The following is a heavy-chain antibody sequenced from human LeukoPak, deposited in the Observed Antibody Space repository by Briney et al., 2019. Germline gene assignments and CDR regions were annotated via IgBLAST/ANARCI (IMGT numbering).Heavy chain of an antibody. V-gene: IGHV4-4*07. CDR2: IYTSGST. J-gene: IGHJ3*02. Sequence: NASETLSLTCTVSGGSISSYYWSWLRQPAGKGLEWIGRIYTSGSTNYNPSLKSRVTMSVDTSKNQFSLKLSSVTAADTAVYYCARDLPTYYYDSSGSHDAFDIWGQGTMVTVSS. CDR3: ARDLPTYYYDSSGSHDAFDI. CDR1: GGSISSYY. D-gene: IGHD3-22*01.